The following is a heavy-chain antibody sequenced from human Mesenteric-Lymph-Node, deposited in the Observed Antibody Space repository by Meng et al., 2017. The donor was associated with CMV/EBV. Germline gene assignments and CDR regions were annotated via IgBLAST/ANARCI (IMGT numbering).Heavy chain of an antibody. CDR2: MNPVSGNT. CDR3: ARGTSGYDGVDF. D-gene: IGHD5-12*01. V-gene: IGHV1-8*01. Sequence: CKASGYTFTSYDLNWLRQATGQGLEWLGWMNPVSGNTGYAQKFQGRVSMTRDNSISTAYMELSSLTSDDTAVYYCARGTSGYDGVDFWGQGTLVTVSS. J-gene: IGHJ4*02. CDR1: GYTFTSYD.